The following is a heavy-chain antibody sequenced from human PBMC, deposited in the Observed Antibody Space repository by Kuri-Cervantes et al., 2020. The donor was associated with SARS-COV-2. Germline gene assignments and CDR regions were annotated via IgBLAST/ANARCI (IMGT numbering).Heavy chain of an antibody. D-gene: IGHD2-8*01. CDR1: GGSISSSSYY. Sequence: ESLKISCTVSGGSISSSSYYWGRIRQPPGKGLEWIGSIYYSGSTYYNPSLKSRVTISVDTSKNQFSLKLSSVTAADTAVYYCARAIDLVYAIGGRAFDIWGQGTMVTVSS. V-gene: IGHV4-39*01. CDR3: ARAIDLVYAIGGRAFDI. CDR2: IYYSGST. J-gene: IGHJ3*02.